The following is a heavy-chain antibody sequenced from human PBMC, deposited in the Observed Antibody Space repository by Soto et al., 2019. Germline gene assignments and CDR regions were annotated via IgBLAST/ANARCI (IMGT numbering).Heavy chain of an antibody. V-gene: IGHV3-48*02. CDR3: ARDPSVHYDPRRAFDI. Sequence: GGSLRLSCAASGFTFCSYSMNWVRQAPGKGLEWVSYISSSSTIYYADSVKGRFTISRDNAKNSLYLQMNSLRDEDTAVYYCARDPSVHYDPRRAFDIWGQGTMVTVSS. J-gene: IGHJ3*02. D-gene: IGHD3-22*01. CDR2: ISSSSTI. CDR1: GFTFCSYS.